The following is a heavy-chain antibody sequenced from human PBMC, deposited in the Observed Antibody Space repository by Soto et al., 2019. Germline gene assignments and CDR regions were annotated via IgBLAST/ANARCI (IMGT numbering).Heavy chain of an antibody. CDR2: IIPIFATA. D-gene: IGHD3-16*01. CDR1: GGTFSSYA. CDR3: AQCLLGVNYYYGMDV. V-gene: IGHV1-69*12. J-gene: IGHJ6*02. Sequence: QVQLVQSGAEVKKPGSSVKVSCKASGGTFSSYAINWVRQAPGQGLEWMGGIIPIFATADYAQKFQGRVRITADESTSTAYMELSSLRSEETAVYYCAQCLLGVNYYYGMDVWGQGTTVTVSS.